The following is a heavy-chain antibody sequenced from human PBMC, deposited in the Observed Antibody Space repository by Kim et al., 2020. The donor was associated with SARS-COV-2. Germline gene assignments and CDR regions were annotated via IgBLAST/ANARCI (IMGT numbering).Heavy chain of an antibody. J-gene: IGHJ4*02. Sequence: GGSLRLSCAASGFTFSSYAMSWVRQAPGKGLEWVSAISGSGGSTYYADSVKGRFTISRDNSKNTLYLQMNSLRAEDTAVYYCAKDMATYYYGSGSGKPWGDYWGQGTLVTVSS. CDR1: GFTFSSYA. V-gene: IGHV3-23*01. CDR2: ISGSGGST. CDR3: AKDMATYYYGSGSGKPWGDY. D-gene: IGHD3-10*01.